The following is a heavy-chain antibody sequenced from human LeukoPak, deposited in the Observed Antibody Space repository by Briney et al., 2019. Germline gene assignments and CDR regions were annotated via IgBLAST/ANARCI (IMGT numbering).Heavy chain of an antibody. V-gene: IGHV3-23*01. D-gene: IGHD3-9*01. J-gene: IGHJ4*02. CDR2: ISGSGGST. CDR1: GFTFSSYA. Sequence: QPGGSLRLSCAASGFTFSSYAMSWVRQAPGKGLEWVSAISGSGGSTYYADSVKGRFTISRDNAKNSLYLQMNSLRAEDTAVYYCARLNYGYYDILTGSLDYWGQGTLVTVSS. CDR3: ARLNYGYYDILTGSLDY.